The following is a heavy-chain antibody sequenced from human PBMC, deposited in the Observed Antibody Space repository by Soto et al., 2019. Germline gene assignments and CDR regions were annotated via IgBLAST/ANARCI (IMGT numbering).Heavy chain of an antibody. V-gene: IGHV4-31*03. J-gene: IGHJ6*02. Sequence: PSETLSLTCTVAGGSVSSGGYYWGWVRQHPGKGLEWIGYIYYSGSTYYNPSLKSRVTISVDTSKNQFSLKLSSVTAADTAVYYCARQGGGYQLLYYYYYGMDVWGQGTTVT. D-gene: IGHD2-2*01. CDR2: IYYSGST. CDR1: GGSVSSGGYY. CDR3: ARQGGGYQLLYYYYYGMDV.